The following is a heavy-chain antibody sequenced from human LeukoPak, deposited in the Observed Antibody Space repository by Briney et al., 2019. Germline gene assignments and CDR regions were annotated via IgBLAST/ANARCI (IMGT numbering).Heavy chain of an antibody. J-gene: IGHJ3*01. V-gene: IGHV4-59*01. CDR1: GGSISSYY. CDR2: IYYSGST. Sequence: SETLSLTCTVSGGSISSYYWSWIRQPPGKGLEWIGYIYYSGSTNYNPSLKSRVTISVDTSKNQFSLKLSSVTAADTALYYCARYCSSTSCFDNAFDVWGQGTMVTVSS. CDR3: ARYCSSTSCFDNAFDV. D-gene: IGHD2-2*01.